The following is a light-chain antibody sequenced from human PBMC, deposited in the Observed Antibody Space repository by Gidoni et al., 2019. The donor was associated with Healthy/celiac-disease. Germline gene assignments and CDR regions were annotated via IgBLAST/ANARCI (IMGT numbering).Light chain of an antibody. CDR1: QRVSSN. J-gene: IGKJ4*01. CDR2: GAS. Sequence: EIVMTQSPATLSVSPGERATLSCRASQRVSSNLAWYQQKPGQAPRLLIYGASTRAAGIPARFSGRGSGREFTITISSLQSEDFSVYYCQQYNTRWLTFXGXTKVEIK. CDR3: QQYNTRWLT. V-gene: IGKV3-15*01.